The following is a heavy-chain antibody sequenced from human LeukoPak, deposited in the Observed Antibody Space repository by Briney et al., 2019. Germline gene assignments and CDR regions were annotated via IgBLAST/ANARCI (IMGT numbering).Heavy chain of an antibody. D-gene: IGHD3-10*01. CDR3: ATWKLRYYGSGSYYWFDP. J-gene: IGHJ5*02. V-gene: IGHV1-24*01. Sequence: ASVTVSCTVSGYTLTELSMHWVRQAPGKGLEWMGGFDPEDGETIYAQKFQGRVTMTEDTSTDTAYMELSSLRSEDTAVYYCATWKLRYYGSGSYYWFDPWGQGTLVTVSS. CDR1: GYTLTELS. CDR2: FDPEDGET.